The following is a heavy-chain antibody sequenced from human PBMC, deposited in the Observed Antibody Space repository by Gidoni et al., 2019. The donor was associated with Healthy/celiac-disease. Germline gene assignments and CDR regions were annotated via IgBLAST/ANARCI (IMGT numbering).Heavy chain of an antibody. CDR2: IYYSGST. CDR1: YY. Sequence: YYWGWIRQPPGKGLEWIGSIYYSGSTYYNPSLKSRVTISVDTSKNQFSLKLSSVTAADTAVYYCARRRMVYCTNGVCTPSYGMDVWGQGTTVTVSS. V-gene: IGHV4-39*01. J-gene: IGHJ6*02. D-gene: IGHD2-8*01. CDR3: ARRRMVYCTNGVCTPSYGMDV.